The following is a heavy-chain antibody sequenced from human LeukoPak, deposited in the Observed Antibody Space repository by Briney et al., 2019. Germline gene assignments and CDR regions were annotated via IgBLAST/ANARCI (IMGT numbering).Heavy chain of an antibody. CDR3: TREYAALGFDI. Sequence: GGSVRLSCAASGLTFDDRGMSWVRQAPGKGREWVSGINWNGGSTAYADSVKGRFTISRDNAKNSLYLQMNSLRGEDTALYYCTREYAALGFDIWGQGTMVTVSS. CDR2: INWNGGST. J-gene: IGHJ3*02. CDR1: GLTFDDRG. D-gene: IGHD7-27*01. V-gene: IGHV3-20*04.